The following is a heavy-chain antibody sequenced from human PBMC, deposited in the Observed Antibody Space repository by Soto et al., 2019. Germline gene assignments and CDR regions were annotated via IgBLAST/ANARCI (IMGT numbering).Heavy chain of an antibody. D-gene: IGHD1-26*01. CDR1: GFTFSSYA. CDR2: ISGSGGNT. J-gene: IGHJ4*02. CDR3: AKGPAPHEWELIYFAF. Sequence: PGGSLRLSCAASGFTFSSYAMTWVRQAPGKGLEWVSAISGSGGNTYYADSVRGRFTISRDNSRNTLFLQLDSLRAEDTAVYYCAKGPAPHEWELIYFAFWGQGTLVTVSS. V-gene: IGHV3-23*01.